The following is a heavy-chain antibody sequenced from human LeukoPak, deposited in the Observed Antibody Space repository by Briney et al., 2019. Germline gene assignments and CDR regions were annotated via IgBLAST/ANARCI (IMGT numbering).Heavy chain of an antibody. Sequence: ASVKVSCKASGYTFSDHYLHWVRQAPGQGLGWMGRINPNSGGSGYAQKFQGRVTMTRNTSISTAYMELSSLRSEDTAVYYCARVGQGDYYYYGMDVWGQGTTVTVSS. J-gene: IGHJ6*02. CDR1: GYTFSDHY. CDR3: ARVGQGDYYYYGMDV. V-gene: IGHV1/OR15-1*04. CDR2: INPNSGGS. D-gene: IGHD3-16*01.